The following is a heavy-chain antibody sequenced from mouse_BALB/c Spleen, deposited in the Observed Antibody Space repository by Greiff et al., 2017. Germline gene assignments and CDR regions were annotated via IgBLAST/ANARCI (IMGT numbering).Heavy chain of an antibody. Sequence: EVHLVESGGGLVQPGGSRKLSCAASGFTFSSFGMHWVRQAPEKGLEWVAYISSGSSTIYYADTVKGRFTISRDNPKNTLFLQMTSLRSEDTAMYYCARTITTRAWFAYWGQGTLVTVSA. V-gene: IGHV5-17*02. CDR3: ARTITTRAWFAY. CDR1: GFTFSSFG. D-gene: IGHD2-4*01. J-gene: IGHJ3*01. CDR2: ISSGSSTI.